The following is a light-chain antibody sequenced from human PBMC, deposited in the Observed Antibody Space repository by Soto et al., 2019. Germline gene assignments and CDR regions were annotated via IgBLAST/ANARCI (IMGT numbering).Light chain of an antibody. Sequence: EIVRTQSPATLSVSPGDRATLSCRASQSVSNNLAWYQQRPCQAPRLLIYGASTRATGTPARFSGSGSGTEFTLTISSLQSEDFAVYYCQQRSNWPPITFGQGTRLEIK. CDR3: QQRSNWPPIT. V-gene: IGKV3-15*01. J-gene: IGKJ5*01. CDR1: QSVSNN. CDR2: GAS.